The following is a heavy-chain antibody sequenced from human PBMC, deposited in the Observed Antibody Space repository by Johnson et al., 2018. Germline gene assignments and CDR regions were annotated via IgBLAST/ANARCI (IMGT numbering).Heavy chain of an antibody. CDR3: ARDWEEMATITRYFQH. CDR1: GFTFSRYT. D-gene: IGHD5-24*01. CDR2: ISSNSAYI. J-gene: IGHJ1*01. V-gene: IGHV3-21*01. Sequence: VQLQESGGGLVKPGGSLRLSCAASGFTFSRYTLNWVRQAPGKGLEWVSSISSNSAYIYYEDSVKGRFTISRDNAKNSRYLQMNSLRAEDTAVYYCARDWEEMATITRYFQHWGQGTLVTVSS.